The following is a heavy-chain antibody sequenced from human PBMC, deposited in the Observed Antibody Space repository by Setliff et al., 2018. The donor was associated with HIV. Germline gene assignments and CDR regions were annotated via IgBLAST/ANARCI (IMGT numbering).Heavy chain of an antibody. D-gene: IGHD3-10*01. CDR1: GGSISSGRYY. CDR2: IYTGGSP. J-gene: IGHJ4*02. Sequence: PSETLSLTCTVSGGSISSGRYYWSWIRQPAGKGLEWIGHIYTGGSPNYNPSLMSRVSISIDTSKDQLSLKLNSVTAADTAVCYCARVGGFFGEARPPPDYWGQGALVTVSS. V-gene: IGHV4-61*09. CDR3: ARVGGFFGEARPPPDY.